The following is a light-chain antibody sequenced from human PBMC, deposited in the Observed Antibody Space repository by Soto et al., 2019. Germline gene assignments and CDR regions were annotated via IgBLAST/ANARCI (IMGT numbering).Light chain of an antibody. J-gene: IGKJ4*01. CDR2: WAS. CDR3: QQYYSTPLT. Sequence: DIVMTQSPDSLAVSLGERATINCKSSQSVLYSSNNKNYLAWYQQKPGQPPKLLINWASTREFGVSDRFSGSGSGTDFTLTISSLQTEDVAVYYCQQYYSTPLTFGGGTKVEIK. V-gene: IGKV4-1*01. CDR1: QSVLYSSNNKNY.